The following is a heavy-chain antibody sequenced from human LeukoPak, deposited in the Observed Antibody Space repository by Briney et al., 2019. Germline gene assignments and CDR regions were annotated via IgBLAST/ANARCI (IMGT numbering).Heavy chain of an antibody. CDR2: IYYSGST. CDR1: GGSISSYY. CDR3: ARHNLYDSSGDLNDAFAI. J-gene: IGHJ3*02. V-gene: IGHV4-59*08. D-gene: IGHD3-22*01. Sequence: SETLSLPCTVSGGSISSYYWSWIRQPPGKGLEWIGYIYYSGSTNYNPSLKSRVTISVDTSKNQFSLKLSSVTAADTAVYYCARHNLYDSSGDLNDAFAIGGQRTMVTVSS.